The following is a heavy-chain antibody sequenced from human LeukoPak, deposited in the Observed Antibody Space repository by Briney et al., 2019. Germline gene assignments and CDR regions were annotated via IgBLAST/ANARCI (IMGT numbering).Heavy chain of an antibody. V-gene: IGHV3-21*01. CDR1: GFSFSTHT. D-gene: IGHD3-22*01. CDR3: GRGDSSGYWVGY. J-gene: IGHJ4*02. CDR2: MSSSSSFI. Sequence: WGSLRLSCAASGFSFSTHTMTWVRQAPGKGLEWVSSMSSSSSFIYYADSVKGRFTICRDNAKNSLYLQMNSLRAEDTAVYYCGRGDSSGYWVGYWGQGTLVTVLS.